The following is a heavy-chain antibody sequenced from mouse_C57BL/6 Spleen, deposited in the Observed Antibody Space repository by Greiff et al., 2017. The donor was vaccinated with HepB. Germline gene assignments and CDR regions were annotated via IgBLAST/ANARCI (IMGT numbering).Heavy chain of an antibody. J-gene: IGHJ3*01. D-gene: IGHD2-4*01. CDR1: GYTFTDYY. CDR3: ARRGYYDYDGFAY. V-gene: IGHV1-26*01. Sequence: VQLKQSGPELVKPGASVKISCKASGYTFTDYYMNWVKQSHGKSLEWIGDINPNNGGTSYNQKFKGKATLTVDKSYSTAYMELRSLTSEDSAVYYCARRGYYDYDGFAYWGQGTLVTVSA. CDR2: INPNNGGT.